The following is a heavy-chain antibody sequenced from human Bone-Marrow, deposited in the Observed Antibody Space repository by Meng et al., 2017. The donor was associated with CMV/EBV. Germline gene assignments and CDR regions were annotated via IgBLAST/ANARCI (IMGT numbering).Heavy chain of an antibody. CDR3: ARGSYGRA. CDR2: INHSGST. Sequence: QVPVQEWGAGLLKPSGPRTLHCAHSGRAFSGSSRSWIRQPPGNGLGWIEEINHSGSTNYIPSLTSRVTLSVDPPKNQFSMKLSSVTAADTAVYYCARGSYGRAWGQGTLVTVSS. V-gene: IGHV4-34*01. D-gene: IGHD4-17*01. J-gene: IGHJ5*02. CDR1: GRAFSGSS.